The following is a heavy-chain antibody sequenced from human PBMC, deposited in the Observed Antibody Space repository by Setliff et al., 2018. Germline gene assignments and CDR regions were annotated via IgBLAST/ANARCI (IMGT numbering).Heavy chain of an antibody. J-gene: IGHJ5*02. Sequence: PGGSLRLSCAASGFTFTDYSMNWVRQAPGKGLEWISATSSSGRSTYYADSVEGRFTISRDNSKNVLYLQMNSLKAEDTAIYYCAKYGSNWFGDIRWFDTWGQGTLVTVSS. V-gene: IGHV3-23*01. CDR2: TSSSGRST. CDR3: AKYGSNWFGDIRWFDT. D-gene: IGHD3-10*01. CDR1: GFTFTDYS.